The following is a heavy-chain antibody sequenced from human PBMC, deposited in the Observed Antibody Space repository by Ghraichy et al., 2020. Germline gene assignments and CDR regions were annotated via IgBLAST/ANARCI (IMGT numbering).Heavy chain of an antibody. CDR1: GYTFTSYD. CDR3: ARAHDILTGYYRHYYYYGMDV. J-gene: IGHJ6*02. V-gene: IGHV1-8*01. CDR2: MNPNSGNT. D-gene: IGHD3-9*01. Sequence: ASVKVSCKASGYTFTSYDINWVRQATGQGLEWMGWMNPNSGNTGYAQKFQGRVTMTRNTSISTAYMELSSLRSEDTAVYYCARAHDILTGYYRHYYYYGMDVWGQGTTVTVSS.